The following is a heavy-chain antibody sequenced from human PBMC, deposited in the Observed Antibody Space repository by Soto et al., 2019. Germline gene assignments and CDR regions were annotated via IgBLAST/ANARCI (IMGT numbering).Heavy chain of an antibody. D-gene: IGHD3-3*01. J-gene: IGHJ4*02. CDR3: ARHEAKYYDFWSGYRKNYFDY. Sequence: SETLSLTCTVCGGSISSSSYYWGWIRQPPGKGLEWIGSIYYSGSTYYNPSLKSRVTISVDTSKNQFSLKLSSVTAADTAVYYCARHEAKYYDFWSGYRKNYFDYWGQGTLVTVSS. V-gene: IGHV4-39*01. CDR2: IYYSGST. CDR1: GGSISSSSYY.